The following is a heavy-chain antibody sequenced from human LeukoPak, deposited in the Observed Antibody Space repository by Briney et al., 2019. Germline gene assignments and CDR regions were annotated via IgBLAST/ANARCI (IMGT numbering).Heavy chain of an antibody. V-gene: IGHV4-4*07. D-gene: IGHD2-2*01. Sequence: PSETLSLTCTVSGGSISSYYWIWIRQPPGKGLEWIGRIYTSGSTNYNPSLKSRVTMSVDTSKNQFYLKLSPVTAADTAVYYCARGSLQYCSSTSCYLGDPYYFDYWGQGTLVTVSS. CDR3: ARGSLQYCSSTSCYLGDPYYFDY. J-gene: IGHJ4*02. CDR1: GGSISSYY. CDR2: IYTSGST.